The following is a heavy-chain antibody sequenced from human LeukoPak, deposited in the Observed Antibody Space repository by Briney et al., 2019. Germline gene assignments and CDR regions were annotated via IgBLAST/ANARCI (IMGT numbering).Heavy chain of an antibody. CDR1: GYTFTSYG. J-gene: IGHJ4*02. V-gene: IGHV1-18*01. Sequence: ASVNVSCKASGYTFTSYGISWVRQAPGQGLEWMGWVSAYNGNTNYAQKLQGRVTMTTDTSTSTAYMELRSLRPDDTAVYYCARTLYGDYGDYWGQGTLVTVSS. CDR2: VSAYNGNT. CDR3: ARTLYGDYGDY. D-gene: IGHD4-17*01.